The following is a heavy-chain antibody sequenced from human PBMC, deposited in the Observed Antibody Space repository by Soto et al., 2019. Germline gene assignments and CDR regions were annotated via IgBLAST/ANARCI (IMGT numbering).Heavy chain of an antibody. V-gene: IGHV3-30*18. CDR2: ISYDGSNK. CDR3: AKDSLIVVVPAAVSWFDP. CDR1: GFTFSSYG. Sequence: AGGSLRLSCAASGFTFSSYGMHWVRQAPGKGLEWVAVISYDGSNKYYADSVKGRFTISRDNSKNTLYLQMNSLRAEDTAVYYCAKDSLIVVVPAAVSWFDPWGQGTLVTVSS. D-gene: IGHD2-2*01. J-gene: IGHJ5*02.